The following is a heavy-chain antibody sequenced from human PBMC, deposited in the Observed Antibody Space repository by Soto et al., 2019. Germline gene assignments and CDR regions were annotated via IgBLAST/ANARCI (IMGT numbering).Heavy chain of an antibody. J-gene: IGHJ4*01. CDR1: GGSISSGDYY. V-gene: IGHV4-30-4*01. CDR3: ARVQKVAAKYYYDSSGYLY. Sequence: TLSLTCTVSGGSISSGDYYWSWIRQPPGKGLEWIGNIYYSGSTHYNPSLKSRVAILIDTSRNHFSLKLNSVTAADTAVYYCARVQKVAAKYYYDSSGYLYWGQGTLVTVSS. D-gene: IGHD3-22*01. CDR2: IYYSGST.